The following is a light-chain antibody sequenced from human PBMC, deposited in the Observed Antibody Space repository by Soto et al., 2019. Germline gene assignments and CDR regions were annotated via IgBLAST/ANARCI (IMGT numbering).Light chain of an antibody. CDR3: HQYGSSPWT. J-gene: IGKJ1*01. Sequence: EIVLTQSPGTLSLSPGERATLSCRASQTVSSARLAWFQQKPGQAPRLLIYGASSRAPGIPDRFSGSGSETDFTLTITRLEYEDFEVYYCHQYGSSPWTLGQGTKVDIK. V-gene: IGKV3-20*01. CDR2: GAS. CDR1: QTVSSAR.